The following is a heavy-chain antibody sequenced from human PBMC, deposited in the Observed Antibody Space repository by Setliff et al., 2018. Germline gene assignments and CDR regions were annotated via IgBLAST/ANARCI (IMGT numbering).Heavy chain of an antibody. CDR1: GYSFTSYW. CDR3: ARHKGYYDSSGHYYPNAFDI. Sequence: GESLKISCKGSGYSFTSYWIGWVRQMPGKGLEWMGIIYPGDSDTRYSPSFQGQVTISADKSISTAYLQWSSLKASDTAMYYCARHKGYYDSSGHYYPNAFDIWGQGTMVT. J-gene: IGHJ3*02. V-gene: IGHV5-51*01. CDR2: IYPGDSDT. D-gene: IGHD3-22*01.